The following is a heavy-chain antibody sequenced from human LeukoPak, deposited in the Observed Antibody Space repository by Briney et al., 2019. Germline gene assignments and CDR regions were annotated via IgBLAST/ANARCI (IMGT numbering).Heavy chain of an antibody. Sequence: GGSLRLSCAASGFTVSSNYMSWGRQAPGKGLEWVSVIYSGGSTYYADSVKGRFTISRDNSKNTLYLQMNSLRAEDTAVYYCARASAGGVMSAVFWGQGTLVTVSS. CDR1: GFTVSSNY. CDR3: ARASAGGVMSAVF. V-gene: IGHV3-53*01. J-gene: IGHJ4*02. CDR2: IYSGGST. D-gene: IGHD3-16*01.